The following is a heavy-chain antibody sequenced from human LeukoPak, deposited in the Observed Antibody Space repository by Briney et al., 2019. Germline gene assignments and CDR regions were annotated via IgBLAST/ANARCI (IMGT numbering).Heavy chain of an antibody. CDR2: INPSGGST. Sequence: ASVKASCKASGYTFTSYYMHWVRQAPGQGLEWMGIINPSGGSTSYAQKFQGRVTMTRDTSTSTVYMELSSLRSEDTAVYYCARGPVTYYDILTPQAFDYWGQGTLVTVSS. CDR1: GYTFTSYY. V-gene: IGHV1-46*01. CDR3: ARGPVTYYDILTPQAFDY. J-gene: IGHJ4*02. D-gene: IGHD3-9*01.